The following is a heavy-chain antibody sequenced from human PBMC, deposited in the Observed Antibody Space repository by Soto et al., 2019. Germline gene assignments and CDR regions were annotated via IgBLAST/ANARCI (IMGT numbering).Heavy chain of an antibody. V-gene: IGHV4-4*07. J-gene: IGHJ4*02. CDR3: ASLTYYYDSSGYPFDY. Sequence: SETLSLTCTVSGGSISSHYWSWIRQPAGKGLEWIGRFNTAGSPNYNPSLKSRVTMSVDTSKNQFSLKLSSVTAADTAVYYCASLTYYYDSSGYPFDYWGQGTLVTVSS. D-gene: IGHD3-22*01. CDR1: GGSISSHY. CDR2: FNTAGSP.